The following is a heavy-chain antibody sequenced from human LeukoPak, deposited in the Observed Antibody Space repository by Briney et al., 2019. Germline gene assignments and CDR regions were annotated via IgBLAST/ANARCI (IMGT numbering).Heavy chain of an antibody. V-gene: IGHV3-7*01. J-gene: IGHJ4*02. Sequence: GGSLRLSCAASGFTFSSSWMSWVRQAPGKGLEWVAHIKQDGSDKYYVDSVKGRSTISRDNAKKSLYLQLNSLRVEDTAMYYCARHSSGSYYTYWGQGTLVTVSS. CDR3: ARHSSGSYYTY. CDR2: IKQDGSDK. CDR1: GFTFSSSW. D-gene: IGHD3-10*01.